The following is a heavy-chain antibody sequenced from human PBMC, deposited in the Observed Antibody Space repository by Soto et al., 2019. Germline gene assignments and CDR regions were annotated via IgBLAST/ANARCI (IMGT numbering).Heavy chain of an antibody. CDR3: ARGRGTAALLEYYFDY. V-gene: IGHV1-8*01. J-gene: IGHJ4*02. CDR2: MNPNSGNT. CDR1: GYTFTSYD. D-gene: IGHD3-16*01. Sequence: QVQLVQSGAEVKKPGASVKVSCKASGYTFTSYDINWVRQATGQGLEWMGWMNPNSGNTGYAQKFQGRVTMTRNTSISTADMELSSLRSEDTAVYYCARGRGTAALLEYYFDYWGQGTLVTVSS.